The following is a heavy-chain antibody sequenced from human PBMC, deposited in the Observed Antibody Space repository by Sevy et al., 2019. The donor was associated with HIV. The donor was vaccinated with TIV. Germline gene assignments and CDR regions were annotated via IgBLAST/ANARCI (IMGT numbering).Heavy chain of an antibody. Sequence: ASVKVSCKASGVTFSNYAISWVRQAPGQGLEWMGGIIPMFGTPSYAQKFQGRVTITADESTSTAYMELTSLRSEDPAVYYCARDSLYSTNWAFDYWGQGTLVTVSS. CDR3: ARDSLYSTNWAFDY. J-gene: IGHJ4*02. V-gene: IGHV1-69*13. CDR2: IIPMFGTP. CDR1: GVTFSNYA. D-gene: IGHD6-13*01.